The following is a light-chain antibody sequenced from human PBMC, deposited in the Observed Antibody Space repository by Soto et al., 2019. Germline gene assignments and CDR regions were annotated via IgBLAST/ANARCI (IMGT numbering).Light chain of an antibody. CDR1: QSVSSSY. Sequence: EIVLTQSPGTLSLSPGERATLSCRASQSVSSSYLAWYQQKPCQAPRLLIYGASSRATGIPDRFSGSGSVTDFTLTIGRVEAEDVAVYYCQQYGSSGYTFGPGTKPQIK. CDR3: QQYGSSGYT. CDR2: GAS. J-gene: IGKJ2*01. V-gene: IGKV3-20*01.